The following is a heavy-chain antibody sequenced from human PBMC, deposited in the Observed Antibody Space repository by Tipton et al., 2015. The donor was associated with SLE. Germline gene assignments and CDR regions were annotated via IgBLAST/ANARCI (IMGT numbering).Heavy chain of an antibody. V-gene: IGHV4-59*01. CDR2: IYYSGST. Sequence: TLSLTCAVYGGSFSGYYWSWIRQPPGKGLEWIGYIYYSGSTNYNPSLKSRVTISVDTSKNQFSLKLSSVTAADTAVYYCARDRRDSSSWYWFDPWGQGTLVTVSS. CDR1: GGSFSGYY. J-gene: IGHJ5*02. CDR3: ARDRRDSSSWYWFDP. D-gene: IGHD6-13*01.